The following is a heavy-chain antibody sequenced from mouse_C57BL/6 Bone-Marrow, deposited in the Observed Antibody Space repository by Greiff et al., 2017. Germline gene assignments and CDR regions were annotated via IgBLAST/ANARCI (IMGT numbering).Heavy chain of an antibody. CDR2: INSDGGST. Sequence: VQLQQSGGGLVQPGESLKLSCESNEYEFPSHDMSWVRKTPEQRLELVAAINSDGGSTYYPDTMEGRFIISRDNTKKTLYLQMSSLRSEDTAVYYCARHYYGSSLYFDYWGQGTTLTVSS. V-gene: IGHV5-2*01. D-gene: IGHD1-1*01. CDR3: ARHYYGSSLYFDY. J-gene: IGHJ2*01. CDR1: EYEFPSHD.